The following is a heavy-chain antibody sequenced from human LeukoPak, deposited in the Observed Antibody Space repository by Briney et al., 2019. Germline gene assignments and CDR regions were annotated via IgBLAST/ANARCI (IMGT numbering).Heavy chain of an antibody. CDR3: VKRSCSGGTCPLDY. V-gene: IGHV3-64D*09. D-gene: IGHD2-15*01. Sequence: GGSLRLSCSASGFTFSSYALSWVRQAPGKGLEYVSGITSTGGTIYYADSVKGRFTISRGNSENTLYLQMSSLRPEDTALYYCVKRSCSGGTCPLDYWGQGTLVTVSS. J-gene: IGHJ4*02. CDR2: ITSTGGTI. CDR1: GFTFSSYA.